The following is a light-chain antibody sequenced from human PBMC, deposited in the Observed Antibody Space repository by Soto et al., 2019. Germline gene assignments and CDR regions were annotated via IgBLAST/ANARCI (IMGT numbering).Light chain of an antibody. CDR1: QSMNDR. CDR3: LRYNAFSQS. J-gene: IGKJ1*01. V-gene: IGKV1-5*01. Sequence: DIQMTQSPSTLSASIGDRVTITCRASQSMNDRLAWYQQKPGKAPKVLIYDASSLQSGDPSRFSGSRSGTEFTLTIDSLQPDDVVTYYCLRYNAFSQSFGQGTKVEI. CDR2: DAS.